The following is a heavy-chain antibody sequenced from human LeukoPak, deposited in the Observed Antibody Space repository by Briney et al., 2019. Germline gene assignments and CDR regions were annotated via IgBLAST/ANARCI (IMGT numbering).Heavy chain of an antibody. Sequence: GGSLRLSCVASGFPFGDYYMSWIRQAPGEGLDWVAYISGRGSDIYYADSVKGRFTISRDNARDSLHLQMNSLRAEDTAVYYCAKEVEAATPDLIDYWGQGTLVTVSS. CDR2: ISGRGSDI. J-gene: IGHJ4*02. CDR1: GFPFGDYY. CDR3: AKEVEAATPDLIDY. V-gene: IGHV3-11*01.